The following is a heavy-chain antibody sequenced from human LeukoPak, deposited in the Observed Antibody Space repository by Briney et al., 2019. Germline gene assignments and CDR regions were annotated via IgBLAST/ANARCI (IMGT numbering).Heavy chain of an antibody. CDR3: AKSDSGSYYGGLDY. Sequence: PGGSLRLSCAASGFTFSSYGMHWVRQAPGKGLEWVAVISYDGSNKYYADSVKGRFTISRDNSKNTLYLQMNSLRAEDTAVYYCAKSDSGSYYGGLDYWGQGTLVTVSS. CDR2: ISYDGSNK. V-gene: IGHV3-30*18. D-gene: IGHD1-26*01. CDR1: GFTFSSYG. J-gene: IGHJ4*02.